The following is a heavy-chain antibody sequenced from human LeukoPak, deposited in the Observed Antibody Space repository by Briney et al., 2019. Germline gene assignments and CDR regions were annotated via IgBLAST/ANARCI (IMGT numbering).Heavy chain of an antibody. CDR2: INHSGST. CDR1: GGSFSGYY. CDR3: ARQPRGWRSYYYMDV. J-gene: IGHJ6*03. Sequence: SETLSLTCAVYGGSFSGYYWSWIRQPPGKGLEWIGEINHSGSTNYNPSLKSRVTISVDTSKNQFSLKLSSVTAADTAVYYCARQPRGWRSYYYMDVWGKGTTVTISS. D-gene: IGHD6-19*01. V-gene: IGHV4-34*01.